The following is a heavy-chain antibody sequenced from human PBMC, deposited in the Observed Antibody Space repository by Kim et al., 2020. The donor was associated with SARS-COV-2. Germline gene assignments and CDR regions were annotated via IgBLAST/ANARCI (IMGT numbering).Heavy chain of an antibody. D-gene: IGHD6-19*01. CDR2: ISHSGST. V-gene: IGHV4-34*01. CDR3: ARESKRISLAGRPIRRGGGMDV. Sequence: SETLSLTCAVYGGSFNKFYWNWIRQSPGKGLEWIGEISHSGSTNYNPSLMGRVTISVDTPNNQFSLNVNSVTAADTAVYYCARESKRISLAGRPIRRGGGMDVWGQGTTVTVS. J-gene: IGHJ6*02. CDR1: GGSFNKFY.